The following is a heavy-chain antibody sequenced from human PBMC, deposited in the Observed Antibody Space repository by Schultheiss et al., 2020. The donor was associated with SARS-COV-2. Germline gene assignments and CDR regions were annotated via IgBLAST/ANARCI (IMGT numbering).Heavy chain of an antibody. CDR3: ARGGPDIVVVPAAKPTGLDAFDI. D-gene: IGHD2-2*02. CDR1: GFTFTSSA. V-gene: IGHV1-58*01. Sequence: SVKVSCKASGFTFTSSAVQWVRQARGQRLEWIGWIVVGSGNTNYAQKFQGRVTITADESTSTAYMELSSLRSEDTAVYYCARGGPDIVVVPAAKPTGLDAFDIWGQGTMVTVSS. J-gene: IGHJ3*02. CDR2: IVVGSGNT.